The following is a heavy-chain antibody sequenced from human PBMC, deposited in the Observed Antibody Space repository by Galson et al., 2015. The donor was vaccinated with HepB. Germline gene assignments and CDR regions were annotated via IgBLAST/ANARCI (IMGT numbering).Heavy chain of an antibody. D-gene: IGHD2-15*01. J-gene: IGHJ6*02. CDR1: GFTVSSSY. V-gene: IGHV3-66*01. CDR3: ASLVCSGANCHEIYYYFSLDV. CDR2: LYAGGST. Sequence: SLRLSCAASGFTVSSSYMSWVRQAAGKGLEWVSILYAGGSTYYADSVKGRFAISRDNSKNTLYLQMNSLRDEDTAVYYCASLVCSGANCHEIYYYFSLDVWDQGTTVTVSS.